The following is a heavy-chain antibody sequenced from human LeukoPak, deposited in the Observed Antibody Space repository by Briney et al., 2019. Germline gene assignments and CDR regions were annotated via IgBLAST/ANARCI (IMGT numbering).Heavy chain of an antibody. CDR2: ISGSGGST. CDR3: AKVMSGYRHFDY. V-gene: IGHV3-23*01. CDR1: GFTFSSYG. Sequence: PGGSLRLSCAASGFTFSSYGMSWVRQAPGKGLEWVSAISGSGGSTYYADSVKGRFTISRDNSKNTLYLQMNSLRAEDTAVYYCAKVMSGYRHFDYWGQGTLVTVSS. J-gene: IGHJ4*02. D-gene: IGHD5-12*01.